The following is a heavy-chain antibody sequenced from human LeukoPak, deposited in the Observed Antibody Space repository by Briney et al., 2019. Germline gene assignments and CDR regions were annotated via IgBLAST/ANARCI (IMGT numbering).Heavy chain of an antibody. CDR1: GFTFSSYT. CDR2: ITSSSGYI. D-gene: IGHD1-1*01. V-gene: IGHV3-21*01. Sequence: GGSLRLSCAASGFTFSSYTMNWVRQAPGKGLEWVSSITSSSGYIYYADSVKGRFILSRDNANKSMSLQMNSLRAEDTAVYYCARVATGHGFDIWGQGAMVTVSS. J-gene: IGHJ3*02. CDR3: ARVATGHGFDI.